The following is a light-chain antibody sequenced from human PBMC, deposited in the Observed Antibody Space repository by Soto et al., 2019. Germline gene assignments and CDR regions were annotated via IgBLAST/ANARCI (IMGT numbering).Light chain of an antibody. J-gene: IGLJ2*01. CDR1: ASNIGNTY. CDR3: GAWDNSLTGGV. Sequence: QSVLTQPPSVSAAPGQKVTISCSGSASNIGNTYVSWYQQLPGTAPKLLIYENYERPSGIPDRFSGSKSGTSATLGITGLQTGDEADYYCGAWDNSLTGGVFGGGTKVTVL. V-gene: IGLV1-51*02. CDR2: ENY.